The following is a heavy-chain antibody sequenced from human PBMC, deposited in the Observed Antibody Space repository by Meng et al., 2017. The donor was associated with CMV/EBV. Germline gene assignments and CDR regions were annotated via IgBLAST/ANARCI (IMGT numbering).Heavy chain of an antibody. CDR2: IYTSGST. Sequence: QVQLQESGPGLVTPSEPLSLTCPVSGGSISSYYWSWIRQPAGKGLEWIGRIYTSGSTNYNPSLKSRVTMSVDTSKNQFSLKLSSVTAADTAVYYCARGVLDYYDSSGYYYYFDYWGQGTLVTVAS. CDR3: ARGVLDYYDSSGYYYYFDY. J-gene: IGHJ4*02. CDR1: GGSISSYY. D-gene: IGHD3-22*01. V-gene: IGHV4-4*07.